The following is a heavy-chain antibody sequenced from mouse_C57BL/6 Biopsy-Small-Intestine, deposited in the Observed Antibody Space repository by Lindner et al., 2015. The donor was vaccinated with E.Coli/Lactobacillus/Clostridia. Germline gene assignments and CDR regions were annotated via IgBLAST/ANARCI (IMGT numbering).Heavy chain of an antibody. J-gene: IGHJ2*01. D-gene: IGHD1-1*01. V-gene: IGHV1-63*01. CDR2: IYPGGGYT. Sequence: VQLQESGGELVRPGTSVKMSCKASGYTFTNYWIGWAKQRPGHGLEWIGDIYPGGGYTNYNEKFKGKATLTADKSSSKAYMQFSSLTSEDSAIYYCARYNGSSPYYFDYWGQGTTLIVST. CDR1: GYTFTNYW. CDR3: ARYNGSSPYYFDY.